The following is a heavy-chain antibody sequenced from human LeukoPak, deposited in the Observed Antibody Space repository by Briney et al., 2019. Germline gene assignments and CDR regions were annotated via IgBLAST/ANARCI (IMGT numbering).Heavy chain of an antibody. CDR1: GGSISNYY. J-gene: IGHJ4*02. CDR3: ATSLRGYYDC. D-gene: IGHD3-22*01. V-gene: IGHV4-59*03. Sequence: SETLSLTCTVSGGSISNYYWSWIRQPPGKGLEWIGYIYYSGSTNYNPSLKSRVTISVDTSKNQFSLKLSSVTAADTAVYYCATSLRGYYDCWGQGTLVTVSS. CDR2: IYYSGST.